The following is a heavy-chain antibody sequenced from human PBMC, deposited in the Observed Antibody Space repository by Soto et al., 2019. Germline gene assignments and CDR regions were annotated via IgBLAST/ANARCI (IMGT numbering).Heavy chain of an antibody. CDR1: GFSFSSYW. J-gene: IGHJ5*02. D-gene: IGHD3-16*01. CDR2: IKQDAREK. Sequence: ESGGGLVQPGGSLRLSCAASGFSFSSYWMTWVRQAPGKGLEWVANIKQDAREKYYVASVKGRFTISRDKGKNLLYLQMDSLTADDTAVYYCAGDGVRNGAYNGWLDPWGQGTLVTVSS. V-gene: IGHV3-7*03. CDR3: AGDGVRNGAYNGWLDP.